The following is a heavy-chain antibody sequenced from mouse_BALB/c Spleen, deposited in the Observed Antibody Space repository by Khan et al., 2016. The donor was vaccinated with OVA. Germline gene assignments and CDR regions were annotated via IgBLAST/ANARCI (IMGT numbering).Heavy chain of an antibody. CDR2: ISSADSI. V-gene: IGHV5-6-5*01. D-gene: IGHD2-1*01. J-gene: IGHJ2*01. CDR3: ARGLGSTFDY. CDR1: GFTFSNYA. Sequence: EVELVESGGGLVKPGGSLKLSCAASGFTFSNYAMSWVRQTPEKRLEWVASISSADSIYYPDSVKGRFTISRDNARNILYLQISSLMSEDTAIYYGARGLGSTFDYWGNGTTLTVSS.